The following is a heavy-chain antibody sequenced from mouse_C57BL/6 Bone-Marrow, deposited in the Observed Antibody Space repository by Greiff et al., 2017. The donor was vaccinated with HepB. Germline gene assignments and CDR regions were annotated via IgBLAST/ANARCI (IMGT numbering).Heavy chain of an antibody. J-gene: IGHJ2*02. CDR2: IYPGDGDT. D-gene: IGHD1-1*01. CDR3: APSITTVVAPSDY. V-gene: IGHV1-82*01. CDR1: GYAFSSSW. Sequence: VQLQQSGPELVKPGASVKISCKASGYAFSSSWMNWVKQRPGKGLEWIGRIYPGDGDTNYNGKFKGKATLPADKSSSTAYMLLSSLSSEDSAVFFCAPSITTVVAPSDYWGQGTSLTVSS.